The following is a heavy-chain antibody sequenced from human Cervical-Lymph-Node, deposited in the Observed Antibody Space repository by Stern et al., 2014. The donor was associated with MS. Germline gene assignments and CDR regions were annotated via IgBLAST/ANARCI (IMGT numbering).Heavy chain of an antibody. J-gene: IGHJ6*02. V-gene: IGHV1-69*01. CDR2: IIPVFGTP. CDR1: GGTFRTFP. CDR3: ASAHPATRRGYKGMNV. D-gene: IGHD2-2*01. Sequence: QVQLVQSGSEVRKPGSSGNITCKASGGTFRTFPVNWVRQAPGQGLEWVGGIIPVFGTPTYAQKFQGRVTIISDESTNTVYMKLSSLTTDDTATYFCASAHPATRRGYKGMNVWGQGTTIAVSS.